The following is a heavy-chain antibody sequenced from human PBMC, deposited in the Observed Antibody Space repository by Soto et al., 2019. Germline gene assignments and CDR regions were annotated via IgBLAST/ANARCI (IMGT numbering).Heavy chain of an antibody. Sequence: QVQLVQSGAEVKKPGSSVKVSCKASGGTFSSYAISWVRQAPGQGLEWMGGIIPIFGTANYAQKFQGRGTITADESTSTAYMELSSLRSEDTAVYYCASDPSRGAANYFDYWGQGTLVTVSS. CDR1: GGTFSSYA. CDR2: IIPIFGTA. V-gene: IGHV1-69*12. CDR3: ASDPSRGAANYFDY. J-gene: IGHJ4*02. D-gene: IGHD3-10*01.